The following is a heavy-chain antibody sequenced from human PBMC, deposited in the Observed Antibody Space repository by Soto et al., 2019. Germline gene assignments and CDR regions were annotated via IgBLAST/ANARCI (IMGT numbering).Heavy chain of an antibody. V-gene: IGHV3-30*03. D-gene: IGHD3-10*01. J-gene: IGHJ4*02. CDR1: GFTVSTYG. Sequence: QVQLVESGGGVVQPGRSLRLSCAVSGFTVSTYGMHGVRHAPGKGLEWVAVISRDGGTKYYADSVKGRFTISRDNSRNTLFLEMNSLSGDDMAVYYCTREVASGYWGQGTLVTVSS. CDR3: TREVASGY. CDR2: ISRDGGTK.